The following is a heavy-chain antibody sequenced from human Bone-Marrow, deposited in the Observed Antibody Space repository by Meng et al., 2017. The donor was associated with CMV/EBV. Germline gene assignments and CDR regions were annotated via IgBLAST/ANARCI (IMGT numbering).Heavy chain of an antibody. J-gene: IGHJ5*02. CDR2: ISSSSSYI. CDR3: ARRSRSTSRKGGNWFDP. Sequence: GESLKISCAASGFTFSDYYMSWIRQAPGKGLEWVSSISSSSSYIYYADSVKGRFTISRDNAKNSLYLQMNSLRAEDTAVYYCARRSRSTSRKGGNWFDPWGQGTLVTVSS. V-gene: IGHV3-11*06. CDR1: GFTFSDYY. D-gene: IGHD2-2*01.